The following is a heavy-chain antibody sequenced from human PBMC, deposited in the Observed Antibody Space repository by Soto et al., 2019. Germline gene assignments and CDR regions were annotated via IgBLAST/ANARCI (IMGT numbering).Heavy chain of an antibody. V-gene: IGHV4-30-2*01. CDR3: ARDKITGLFDY. Sequence: ASETLSLTCAVSGGSISSGGYSWSWIRQPPGKGLEWIGYIYHSGSTYYNPSLKSRVTISVDRSKNQFSLKLSSVTAADTAVYYCARDKITGLFDYWGPGTLVTVSS. CDR1: GGSISSGGYS. CDR2: IYHSGST. D-gene: IGHD2-8*02. J-gene: IGHJ4*02.